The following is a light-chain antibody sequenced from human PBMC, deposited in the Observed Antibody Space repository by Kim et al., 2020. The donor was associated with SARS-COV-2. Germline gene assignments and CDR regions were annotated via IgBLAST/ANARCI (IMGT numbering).Light chain of an antibody. CDR1: KLGDKY. Sequence: PGQTDSITCSGDKLGDKYACWYQQKPGQSPVLVIYQDSKRPSGIPERFSGSNSGNTATLTISGTQAMDEADYYCQAWDSSTADVVFGGGTKLTVL. CDR3: QAWDSSTADVV. J-gene: IGLJ2*01. CDR2: QDS. V-gene: IGLV3-1*01.